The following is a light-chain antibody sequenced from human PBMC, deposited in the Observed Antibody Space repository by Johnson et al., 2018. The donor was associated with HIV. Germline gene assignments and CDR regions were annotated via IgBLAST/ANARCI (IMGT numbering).Light chain of an antibody. J-gene: IGLJ1*01. CDR2: DND. V-gene: IGLV1-51*01. CDR3: GTWDNSLNSPV. Sequence: QPVLTQPPSVSAAPGQKVTISCSGTSSNIGNNYVSWYQHLPGTAPKVLIYDNDKRPSGIPDRFSGSKSGTSATLGITGLQTGDEADYYCGTWDNSLNSPVFGTGTKVTVL. CDR1: SSNIGNNY.